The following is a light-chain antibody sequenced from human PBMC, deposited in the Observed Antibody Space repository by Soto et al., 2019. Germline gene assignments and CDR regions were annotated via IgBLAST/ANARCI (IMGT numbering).Light chain of an antibody. V-gene: IGKV3-11*01. CDR2: DAS. J-gene: IGKJ4*01. CDR1: QTVSSNY. CDR3: QQRSNWLT. Sequence: EIILTQSPDTLSFSPGERATLSCRASQTVSSNYLAWCQQKPGQAPRLLIYDASNRATGIPARFSGSGSGTDFTLTISSLEPEDFAVYYCQQRSNWLTFGGGTKVDIK.